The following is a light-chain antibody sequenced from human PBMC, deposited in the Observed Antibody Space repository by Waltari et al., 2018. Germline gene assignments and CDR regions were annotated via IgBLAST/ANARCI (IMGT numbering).Light chain of an antibody. V-gene: IGKV3-20*01. CDR1: QSVRKY. CDR3: QKYESLPAT. Sequence: SGRARQSVRKYLAWYQQRPGQAPRLLIYDASTRATGIPDRFSGSGFGTDFSLTISRLEPEDFAVYYCQKYESLPATFGQGTKVEIK. J-gene: IGKJ1*01. CDR2: DAS.